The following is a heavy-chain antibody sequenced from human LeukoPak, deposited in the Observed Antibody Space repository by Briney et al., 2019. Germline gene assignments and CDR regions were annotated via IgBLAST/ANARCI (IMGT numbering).Heavy chain of an antibody. V-gene: IGHV4-34*01. CDR3: ARHETVLLWFGDSANWFDP. CDR1: GGSFSGYY. CDR2: INHSGST. D-gene: IGHD3-10*01. J-gene: IGHJ5*02. Sequence: PSETLSLTCAVYGGSFSGYYWSWIRQPPGKGLEWIGEINHSGSTNYNPSLKSRVTISVDTSKNQFSLKLSSVTAADTAVYYCARHETVLLWFGDSANWFDPWGQGTLVTVSS.